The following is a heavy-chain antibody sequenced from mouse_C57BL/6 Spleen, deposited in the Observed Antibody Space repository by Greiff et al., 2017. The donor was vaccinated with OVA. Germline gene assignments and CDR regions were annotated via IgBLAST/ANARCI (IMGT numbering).Heavy chain of an antibody. D-gene: IGHD2-1*01. CDR2: ILPGSGST. V-gene: IGHV1-9*01. CDR1: GYTFTGYW. J-gene: IGHJ3*01. CDR3: ARGGCENYGNYFAY. Sequence: QVQLKQSGAELMKPGASVKLSCKATGYTFTGYWIEWVKQRPGHGLEWIGEILPGSGSTNYNEKFKGKATFTADTSSNTAYMQLSSLTTEDSAIYDCARGGCENYGNYFAYWGQGTLVTVSA.